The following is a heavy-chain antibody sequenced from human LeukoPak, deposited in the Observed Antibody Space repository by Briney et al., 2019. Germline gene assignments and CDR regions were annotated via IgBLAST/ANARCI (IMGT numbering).Heavy chain of an antibody. CDR2: IYPRDGST. CDR1: GYTFTSNY. Sequence: ASVKVSCEASGYTFTSNYIHWVRQAPGQGLEWMGMIYPRDGSTSYAQKFQGRVTVTRDTSTSTVQMELSGLRSEDTAVYYCARDQEGFDYWGQGTLVTVSS. V-gene: IGHV1-46*01. J-gene: IGHJ4*02. CDR3: ARDQEGFDY.